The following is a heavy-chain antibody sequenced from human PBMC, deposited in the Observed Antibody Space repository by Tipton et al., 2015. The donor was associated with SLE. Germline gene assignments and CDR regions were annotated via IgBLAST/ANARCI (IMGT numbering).Heavy chain of an antibody. J-gene: IGHJ4*02. V-gene: IGHV4-59*11. Sequence: TLSLTYTVSGGSISSHYWSWIRQPPGKGLEWIGYIYYSGSTNYNPSLKSRVTISVDTSKNQFSLKLSSVTAADTAVYYCARDGGRSTGTFDYWGQGTLLTVSS. CDR3: ARDGGRSTGTFDY. D-gene: IGHD1-1*01. CDR1: GGSISSHY. CDR2: IYYSGST.